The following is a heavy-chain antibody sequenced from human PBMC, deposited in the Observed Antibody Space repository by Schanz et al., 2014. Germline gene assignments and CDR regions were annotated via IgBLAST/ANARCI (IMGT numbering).Heavy chain of an antibody. D-gene: IGHD3-10*01. J-gene: IGHJ4*02. CDR2: ISGSGGST. V-gene: IGHV3-23*01. CDR3: ARIGGSVFDY. Sequence: EVQLLESGGGLVQPGGSLRLSCAASGFTFSSYAMSWVRQAPGKGLEWVSAISGSGGSTYYADSVKGRFTISRDNSKNSLYLQRNSLRAEDTAVYYCARIGGSVFDYWAQGTLVTVSS. CDR1: GFTFSSYA.